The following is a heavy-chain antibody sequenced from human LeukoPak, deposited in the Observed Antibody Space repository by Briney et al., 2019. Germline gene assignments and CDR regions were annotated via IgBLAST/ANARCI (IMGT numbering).Heavy chain of an antibody. J-gene: IGHJ6*02. V-gene: IGHV4-34*01. CDR1: GGSFSGYY. CDR2: INHSGST. Sequence: SETLSLTCAVYGGSFSGYYWSWIRQPPGKGLEWIGEINHSGSTNYNPSLKSRVTISVDTSKNQFSLKLSSVTAADTAVYYCARGCRDIGANILCYGMDVWGQGTTVTVSS. D-gene: IGHD1-26*01. CDR3: ARGCRDIGANILCYGMDV.